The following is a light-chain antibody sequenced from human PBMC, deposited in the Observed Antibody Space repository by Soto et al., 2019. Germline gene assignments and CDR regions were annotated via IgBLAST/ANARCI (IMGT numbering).Light chain of an antibody. Sequence: DIQMTQSPSTLSASVGDRDTITCRASQSVSSWLAWYQQKPGKAPKLLIYDASTLESGVPSRFSGSGSGTEFTLTITSLQPDDFATYYCQQFHSYSPTFGQGTKVELK. CDR3: QQFHSYSPT. J-gene: IGKJ1*01. CDR2: DAS. CDR1: QSVSSW. V-gene: IGKV1-5*01.